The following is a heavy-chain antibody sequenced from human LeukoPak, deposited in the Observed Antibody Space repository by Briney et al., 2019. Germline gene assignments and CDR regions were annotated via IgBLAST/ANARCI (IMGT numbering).Heavy chain of an antibody. J-gene: IGHJ4*02. CDR3: ARAVHCSGGSCYFDY. D-gene: IGHD2-15*01. CDR2: IYTSGST. Sequence: SETLSLTCTVSGGSISSYSWSWIRQPPGKGLEWIGRIYTSGSTKYNPSLTSRVIMSVDTSKNQFSLKLRSVTAADTAVYYCARAVHCSGGSCYFDYWGQGTLVTVSS. V-gene: IGHV4-4*07. CDR1: GGSISSYS.